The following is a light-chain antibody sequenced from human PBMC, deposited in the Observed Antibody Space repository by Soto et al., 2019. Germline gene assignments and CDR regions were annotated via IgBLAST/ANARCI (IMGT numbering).Light chain of an antibody. Sequence: QSVLTQPPSAYGTPGQMVTISCSGSSSNVGSHTVNWYQQLPGTAPKLLIYSKNQRPSGVPDRFSGSKSGTSASLAISGLRSEDEADYFCAAWDDSLNAVVFGGGTKVTVL. V-gene: IGLV1-44*01. CDR1: SSNVGSHT. CDR3: AAWDDSLNAVV. CDR2: SKN. J-gene: IGLJ2*01.